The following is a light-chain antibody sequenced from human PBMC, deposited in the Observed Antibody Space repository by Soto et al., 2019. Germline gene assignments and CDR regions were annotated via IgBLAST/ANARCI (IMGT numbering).Light chain of an antibody. V-gene: IGKV1-5*02. CDR1: QSVSTR. CDR2: DAS. CDR3: QHYHSYPLT. Sequence: DIQMTQSPSSLSASVGDRVTIICRASQSVSTRLAWYQQKPGKAPKVLIYDASSWAGGVPSRFSGSGSGTEFTLTINSLQPDDFATYYCQHYHSYPLTFGQGTKVDI. J-gene: IGKJ1*01.